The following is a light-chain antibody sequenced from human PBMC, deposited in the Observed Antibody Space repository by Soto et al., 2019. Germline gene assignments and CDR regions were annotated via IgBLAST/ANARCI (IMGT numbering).Light chain of an antibody. J-gene: IGKJ2*01. V-gene: IGKV1-5*03. CDR1: QSISSW. Sequence: DIQMTQSPSTLSASVGDRVTITCRASQSISSWLAWYQQKPGKAPKLLIYNASSLESGVPSRFSGSGSGTEFTLTIRSLQPDDFSNYYCQQYNSYSYTFGQGTKLEIK. CDR2: NAS. CDR3: QQYNSYSYT.